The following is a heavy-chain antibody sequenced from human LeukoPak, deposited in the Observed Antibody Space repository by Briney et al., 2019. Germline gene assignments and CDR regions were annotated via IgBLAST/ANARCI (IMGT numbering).Heavy chain of an antibody. CDR3: AKGGPQFFDY. CDR1: GCTFSDSA. V-gene: IGHV3-23*01. D-gene: IGHD5-24*01. J-gene: IGHJ4*02. CDR2: ISGSGGST. Sequence: GGSLRLSCAVSGCTFSDSAMSWVRQAPGRGLEWVSTISGSGGSTSSADSVKGRFTISRDNSRTTLYLQMNTLRAEDTAIYYCAKGGPQFFDYWGQGTLVTVSS.